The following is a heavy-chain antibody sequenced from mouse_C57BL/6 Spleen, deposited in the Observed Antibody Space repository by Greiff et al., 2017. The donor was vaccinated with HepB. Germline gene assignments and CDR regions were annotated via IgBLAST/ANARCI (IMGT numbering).Heavy chain of an antibody. D-gene: IGHD1-1*01. J-gene: IGHJ2*01. V-gene: IGHV1-80*01. Sequence: QVQLKQSGAELVKPGASVKISCKASGYAFSSYWMNWVKQRPGKGLEWIGQIYPGDGDTNYNGKFKGKATLTADKSSSTAYMQLSSLTSEDSAVYFCARSRDNHYGSSFFDYWGQGTTLTVSS. CDR2: IYPGDGDT. CDR3: ARSRDNHYGSSFFDY. CDR1: GYAFSSYW.